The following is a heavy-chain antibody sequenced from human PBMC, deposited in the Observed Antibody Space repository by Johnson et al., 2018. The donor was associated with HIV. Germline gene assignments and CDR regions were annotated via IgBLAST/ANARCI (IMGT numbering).Heavy chain of an antibody. V-gene: IGHV3-7*05. CDR3: AKDRYWGPYDAFDI. Sequence: VQLVESGGGLIQPGGSLRLSCAASGFTFSSYWMSWVRQAPGKGLEWVANIKQDGSEKYYVDSVKGRFTISRDNAKNSLYLQMNSLRAEDTALYYCAKDRYWGPYDAFDIWGQGTMVTVSS. CDR1: GFTFSSYW. D-gene: IGHD7-27*01. CDR2: IKQDGSEK. J-gene: IGHJ3*02.